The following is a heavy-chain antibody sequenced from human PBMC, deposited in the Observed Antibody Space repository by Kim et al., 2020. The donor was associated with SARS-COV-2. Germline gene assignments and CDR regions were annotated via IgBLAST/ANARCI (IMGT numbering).Heavy chain of an antibody. CDR1: GFTFSSYG. D-gene: IGHD3-10*01. CDR2: ISYDGSNK. J-gene: IGHJ4*02. Sequence: LSLTCAASGFTFSSYGMHWVRQAPGKGLEWVAVISYDGSNKYYADSVKGRFTISRDNSKNTLYLQMNSLRAEDTAVYYCAKDRDGYFDYWGQGTLVTVSS. CDR3: AKDRDGYFDY. V-gene: IGHV3-30*18.